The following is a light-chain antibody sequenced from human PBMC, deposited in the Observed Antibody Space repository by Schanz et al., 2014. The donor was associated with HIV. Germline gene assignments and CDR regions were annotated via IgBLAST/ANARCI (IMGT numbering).Light chain of an antibody. CDR1: QSVSTR. CDR3: QQYSSWPWT. CDR2: GAS. V-gene: IGKV3-15*01. J-gene: IGKJ1*01. Sequence: EIVLTQSPATLSLSPGERATLSCRASQSVSTRSAWFQQKPGQAPRLLISGASTRAAGVPARFSGSGSGTDFTLTISSLQSEDSAVYYCQQYSSWPWTFGLGTMVEIK.